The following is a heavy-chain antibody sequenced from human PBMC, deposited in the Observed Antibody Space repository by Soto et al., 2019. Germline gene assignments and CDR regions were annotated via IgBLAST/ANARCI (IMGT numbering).Heavy chain of an antibody. J-gene: IGHJ4*02. Sequence: QVQLVQSGAEVKKPGASVKVSCKASGYTFTGYGISWVRQAPGQGLEWMGWIRPYNGNTNYAQKPQXGXTXXADTSTSTAYMELRRLRSDDTAVYYCARDLPPQDYWGQGTLVTVSS. V-gene: IGHV1-18*01. CDR3: ARDLPPQDY. CDR1: GYTFTGYG. CDR2: IRPYNGNT.